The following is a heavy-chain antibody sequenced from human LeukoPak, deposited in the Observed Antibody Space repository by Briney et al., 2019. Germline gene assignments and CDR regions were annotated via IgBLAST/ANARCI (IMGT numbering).Heavy chain of an antibody. Sequence: GGSLRLSCAASGFTVSSIYMSWVRQAPGKGLEWVSVIDSGGTTNYADSVTGRITISRDNSKNTLYLQMNSLRAEDTAVYYCARGLVADYWGQGTLVTVSS. V-gene: IGHV3-66*01. J-gene: IGHJ4*02. CDR2: IDSGGTT. CDR3: ARGLVADY. D-gene: IGHD2-8*02. CDR1: GFTVSSIY.